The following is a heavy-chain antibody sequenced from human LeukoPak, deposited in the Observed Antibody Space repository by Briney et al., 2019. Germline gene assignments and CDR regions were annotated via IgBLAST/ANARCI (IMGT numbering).Heavy chain of an antibody. J-gene: IGHJ4*02. CDR2: IKEDGSEK. CDR3: ARLYYESAIHHPFDH. D-gene: IGHD3-16*01. V-gene: IGHV3-7*05. Sequence: PGGSLRLSCAASGFTFSNYWMSWVRQAPGKGLEWVAFIKEDGSEKYYVDSVKGRFTFSRDNAKTSLYLQMNSLKPEDSAVYYCARLYYESAIHHPFDHWGQGTLAAVSS. CDR1: GFTFSNYW.